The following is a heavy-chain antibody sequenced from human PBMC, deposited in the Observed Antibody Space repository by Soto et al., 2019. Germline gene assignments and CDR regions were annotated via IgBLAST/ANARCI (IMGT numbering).Heavy chain of an antibody. V-gene: IGHV1-18*01. CDR2: ISGYNGNT. Sequence: ASVKVSCKASGYTFTSYGISWVRQAPGQGLEWMGWISGYNGNTYSGQKFQGRVTMTTDTSTRIAYMELRSLRFDDTAVYYCGTDCYPLDVWGQGTTVTVSS. D-gene: IGHD2-21*02. CDR3: GTDCYPLDV. J-gene: IGHJ6*02. CDR1: GYTFTSYG.